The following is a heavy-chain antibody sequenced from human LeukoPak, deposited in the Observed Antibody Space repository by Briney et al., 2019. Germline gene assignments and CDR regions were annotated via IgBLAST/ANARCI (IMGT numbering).Heavy chain of an antibody. D-gene: IGHD3-10*01. CDR3: ARVEEGYGSGRRENYYYYYMDV. V-gene: IGHV4-59*01. CDR2: IHYTGST. Sequence: PSETLSLTCTASGGSISSYYWSWIRQPPRKGLEWIGYIHYTGSTNYNPSLKSRVTISVDTSKNQFSLKLSSVTAADTAVYYCARVEEGYGSGRRENYYYYYMDVWGKGTTATVSS. J-gene: IGHJ6*03. CDR1: GGSISSYY.